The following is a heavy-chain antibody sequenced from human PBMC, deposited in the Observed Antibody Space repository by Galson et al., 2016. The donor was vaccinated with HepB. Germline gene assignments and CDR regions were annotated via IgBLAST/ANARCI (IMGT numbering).Heavy chain of an antibody. CDR2: IYYXXGT. D-gene: IGHD6-6*01. V-gene: IGHV4-39*01. J-gene: IGHJ2*01. Sequence: ETLXXTCTVSXXSIXXXGYXXXWXXXPPGXXLEWXGSIYYXXGTXSXPSLXSRVTISVDTSKNQFSQRLSSVTXADTAVFYXSRRSXTARRQWFXXLWGRGXXVT. CDR1: XXSIXXXGYX. CDR3: SRRSXTARRQWFXXL.